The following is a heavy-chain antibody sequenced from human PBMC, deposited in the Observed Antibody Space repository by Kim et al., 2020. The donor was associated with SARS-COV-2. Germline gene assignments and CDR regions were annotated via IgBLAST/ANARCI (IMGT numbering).Heavy chain of an antibody. J-gene: IGHJ6*02. CDR2: IYYSGST. V-gene: IGHV4-59*13. CDR1: GGSISSYY. CDR3: ARDLGDCSGGSCYYYYGMDV. D-gene: IGHD2-15*01. Sequence: SETLSLTCTVSGGSISSYYWSWIRQPPGKGLEWIGYIYYSGSTNYNPSLKSRVTISVDTSKNQFSLKLSSVTAADTAVYYCARDLGDCSGGSCYYYYGMDVWGQGTTVTVSS.